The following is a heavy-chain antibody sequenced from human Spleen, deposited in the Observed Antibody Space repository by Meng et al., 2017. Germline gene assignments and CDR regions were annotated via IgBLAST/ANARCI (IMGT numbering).Heavy chain of an antibody. D-gene: IGHD4-11*01. CDR3: ARGPTTMAHDFDY. CDR1: GYSISSAYY. Sequence: SETLSLTCTVSGYSISSAYYWGWIRQPPGKGLEWIGSIYHSGSTYYNPSLKSLVTISVDTSKNQFSLKLSSVTAADTAVYYCARGPTTMAHDFDYWGQGTLVTVCS. CDR2: IYHSGST. V-gene: IGHV4-38-2*02. J-gene: IGHJ4*02.